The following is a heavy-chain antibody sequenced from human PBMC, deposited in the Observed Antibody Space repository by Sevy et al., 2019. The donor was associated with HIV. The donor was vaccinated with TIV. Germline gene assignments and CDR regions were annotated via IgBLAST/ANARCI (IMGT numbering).Heavy chain of an antibody. CDR3: AGGVGLDC. J-gene: IGHJ4*02. CDR2: IRPDGSDK. D-gene: IGHD1-26*01. Sequence: GGSLRLSCAASGFTFSPYWMTWVRQAPGKGLEWVANIRPDGSDKYYVDSVKGRFTISRDNAKNSLYLQMNSLGADDTARYYCAGGVGLDCWGQGALVTVSS. V-gene: IGHV3-7*01. CDR1: GFTFSPYW.